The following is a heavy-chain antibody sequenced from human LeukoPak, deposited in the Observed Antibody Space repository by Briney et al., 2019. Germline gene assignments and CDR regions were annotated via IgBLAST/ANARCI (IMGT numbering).Heavy chain of an antibody. D-gene: IGHD1-26*01. CDR2: IYYSGST. CDR3: ARAYYSGSREYYFDY. J-gene: IGHJ4*02. CDR1: GGSISSSSYY. V-gene: IGHV4-39*07. Sequence: SETLSLTCTVSGGSISSSSYYWGWIRQPPGKGLEWIGSIYYSGSTYYNPSLKSRVTISVDTFKNQFSLKLSSVTAADTAVYYCARAYYSGSREYYFDYWGQGTLVTVSS.